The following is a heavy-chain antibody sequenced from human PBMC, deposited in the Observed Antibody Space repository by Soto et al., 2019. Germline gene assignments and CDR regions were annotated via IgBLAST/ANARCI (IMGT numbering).Heavy chain of an antibody. CDR3: AKDRLQYDFWSGSVLSY. D-gene: IGHD3-3*01. CDR1: GFTFSSYG. Sequence: QVQLVESGGGVVQPGRSLRLSCAASGFTFSSYGMHWVRQAPGKGLEWVAVISYDGSNKYYADSVKGRFTISRDNSKNTLYLQMNSLRVEDTAMYYCAKDRLQYDFWSGSVLSYWGQGTLVTVSS. J-gene: IGHJ4*02. V-gene: IGHV3-30*18. CDR2: ISYDGSNK.